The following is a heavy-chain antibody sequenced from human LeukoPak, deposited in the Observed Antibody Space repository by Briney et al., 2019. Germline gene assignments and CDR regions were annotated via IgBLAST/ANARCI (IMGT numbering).Heavy chain of an antibody. Sequence: GGSLRLSCAASGFTFSSYWMSWVRRAPGKGLEWVSSISSSSSYIYYADSVKGRFTISRDNAKTALYLQMNSLRAEDTAVYYCARHLSGVTGYTYGRGIDYRGQGTLVTVSS. CDR3: ARHLSGVTGYTYGRGIDY. V-gene: IGHV3-21*01. J-gene: IGHJ4*02. D-gene: IGHD5-18*01. CDR1: GFTFSSYW. CDR2: ISSSSSYI.